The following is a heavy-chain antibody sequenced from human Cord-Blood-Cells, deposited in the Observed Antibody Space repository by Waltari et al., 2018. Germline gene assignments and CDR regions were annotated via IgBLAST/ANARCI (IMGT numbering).Heavy chain of an antibody. CDR1: GRSIRSGGYY. J-gene: IGHJ4*02. D-gene: IGHD3-9*01. CDR2: IYYSGST. V-gene: IGHV4-31*03. Sequence: QVQLQESGPGLVKPSQTLSLTCTVSGRSIRSGGYYWSWLRQHPGKGLEWIGYIYYSGSTYYNPSLKSRVTISVDTSKNQFSLKLSSVTAADTAVYYCARVLNYDILTGPYYFDYWGQGTLVTVSS. CDR3: ARVLNYDILTGPYYFDY.